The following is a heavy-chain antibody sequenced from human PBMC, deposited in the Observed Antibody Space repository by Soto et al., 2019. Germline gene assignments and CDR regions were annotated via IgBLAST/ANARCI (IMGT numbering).Heavy chain of an antibody. CDR2: ISAYNGNT. V-gene: IGHV1-18*04. J-gene: IGHJ4*02. Sequence: QVQLVQSGAEVKKPGASVKVSCKASGYTFTSYGISWVRQAPGQGLEWMGWISAYNGNTNYAQKLQGRVTMTTDTSTSTGYRELRSVRSDDTAVYYCARDRGIAAAGPELDYWGQGALVTVSS. D-gene: IGHD6-13*01. CDR1: GYTFTSYG. CDR3: ARDRGIAAAGPELDY.